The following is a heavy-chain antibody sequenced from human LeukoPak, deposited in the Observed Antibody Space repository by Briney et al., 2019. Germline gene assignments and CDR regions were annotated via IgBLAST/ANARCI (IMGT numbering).Heavy chain of an antibody. V-gene: IGHV4-34*01. CDR2: INHSGST. CDR3: ARAKRYCSSTSCRGWFDP. CDR1: GGSLSGYY. D-gene: IGHD2-2*01. J-gene: IGHJ5*02. Sequence: PSETLSLTCAVYGGSLSGYYWSWIRQPPGKGLEWTGEINHSGSTNYNPSLKSRVTISVDTSKNQFSLKLSSVTAADTAVYYCARAKRYCSSTSCRGWFDPWGQGTLVTVSS.